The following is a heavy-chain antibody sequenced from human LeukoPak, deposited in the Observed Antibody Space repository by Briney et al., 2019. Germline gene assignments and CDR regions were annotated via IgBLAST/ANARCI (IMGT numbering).Heavy chain of an antibody. CDR3: ARVIRAAPGKGYFDY. D-gene: IGHD6-13*01. CDR1: GFIFSTYA. Sequence: GGSLRLSCATSGFIFSTYALSWVRQAPGKGLEWASSISGSGGSTYHADSVKGRFTISRDSSKDTLYLQMNSLRAEDTAIYYCARVIRAAPGKGYFDYWGQGTLVTVSS. J-gene: IGHJ4*02. CDR2: ISGSGGST. V-gene: IGHV3-23*01.